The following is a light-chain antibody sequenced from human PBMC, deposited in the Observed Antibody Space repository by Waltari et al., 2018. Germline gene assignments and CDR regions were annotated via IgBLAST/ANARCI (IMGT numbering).Light chain of an antibody. CDR1: QGINSD. J-gene: IGKJ1*01. V-gene: IGKV3-15*01. Sequence: EIVMTQSPATLSVSPGEGATLSCRASQGINSDLAWYRHKPGQAPRLLIYGASTRAAGFPARFSRSGSGTEFTLTISSLQSEDFGVYYCQQTKSWPAFVQGTKVEIK. CDR3: QQTKSWPA. CDR2: GAS.